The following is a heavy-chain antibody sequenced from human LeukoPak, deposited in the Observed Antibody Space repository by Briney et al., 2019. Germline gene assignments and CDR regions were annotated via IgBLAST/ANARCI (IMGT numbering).Heavy chain of an antibody. J-gene: IGHJ6*03. Sequence: ASVKVSCKASGYTFTNYYMHWVRQAPGQGLEWMGIINPSGGSTSYAQKFQGRVTMTRDTSTSTVYMELSSLRSEDTAVYYCARDRIDRASGWVGFYYYYYMDVWGKGTTVTISS. D-gene: IGHD6-19*01. CDR2: INPSGGST. V-gene: IGHV1-46*01. CDR1: GYTFTNYY. CDR3: ARDRIDRASGWVGFYYYYYMDV.